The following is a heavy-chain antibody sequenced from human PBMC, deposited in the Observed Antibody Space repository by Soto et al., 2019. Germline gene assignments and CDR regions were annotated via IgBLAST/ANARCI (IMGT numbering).Heavy chain of an antibody. D-gene: IGHD2-15*01. Sequence: PSETLSLTCSVSGGTINSGDYFWSWIRQPPGKGLEWIGSIFYTGSTNYNPSLKSRVTISVDTSKNQFSLKLSSVTAADTAVYYCARGGYCSGGSCVLPNWFDPWGQGTLVTVSS. CDR3: ARGGYCSGGSCVLPNWFDP. CDR2: IFYTGST. J-gene: IGHJ5*02. V-gene: IGHV4-30-4*01. CDR1: GGTINSGDYF.